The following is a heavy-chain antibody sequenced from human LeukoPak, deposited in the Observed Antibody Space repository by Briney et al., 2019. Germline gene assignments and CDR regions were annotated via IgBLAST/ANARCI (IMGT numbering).Heavy chain of an antibody. CDR3: ARQNYDFWSGYIVY. CDR2: IKQDGSEK. CDR1: GFTFSSYW. D-gene: IGHD3-3*01. J-gene: IGHJ4*02. Sequence: PGGSLRLSCAASGFTFSSYWMSWVRQAPGKGLEWVANIKQDGSEKYYVDSVKGRFTISRDNDKNSLYLQMNSLRAEDTAVYYCARQNYDFWSGYIVYWGQGTLVTVSS. V-gene: IGHV3-7*01.